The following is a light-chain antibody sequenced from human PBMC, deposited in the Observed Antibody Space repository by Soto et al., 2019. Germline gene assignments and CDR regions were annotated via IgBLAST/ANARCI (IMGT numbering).Light chain of an antibody. Sequence: SVLPQPAYVSGSPGQSITLSCTGTSSDVGGYNYVSWYQQHPGKAPKLMIYDVSNRPSGVSNRFSGSKSGNTASLTISGLQAEDEADYYCSSYTSSSTYVFGTGTKVTVL. CDR3: SSYTSSSTYV. CDR2: DVS. J-gene: IGLJ1*01. V-gene: IGLV2-14*01. CDR1: SSDVGGYNY.